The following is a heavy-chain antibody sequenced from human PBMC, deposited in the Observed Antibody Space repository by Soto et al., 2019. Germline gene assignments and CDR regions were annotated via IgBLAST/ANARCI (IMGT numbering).Heavy chain of an antibody. CDR1: GFTFSSYS. V-gene: IGHV3-48*02. CDR3: ARDGTLTGYFLSYYYYYGMDV. D-gene: IGHD3-9*01. CDR2: ISSSSSTI. J-gene: IGHJ6*02. Sequence: PWGSLRLSCAASGFTFSSYSINFFRHSPVKWREWVSYISSSSSTIYYADSVKGRFTISRDNAKNSLYLQMNSLRDEDTAVYYCARDGTLTGYFLSYYYYYGMDVWGQGTTVTVSS.